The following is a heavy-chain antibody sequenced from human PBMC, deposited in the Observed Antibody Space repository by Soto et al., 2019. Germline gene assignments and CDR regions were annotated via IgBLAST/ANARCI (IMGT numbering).Heavy chain of an antibody. CDR3: ARIYCSTSNCNYYYYMDV. CDR1: GGSISNYY. D-gene: IGHD2-2*01. CDR2: IYYSGST. V-gene: IGHV4-59*01. Sequence: QVQLQESGPGLVKPSETLSLTCTVSGGSISNYYWSWIRQPPGKGLKWIGYIYYSGSTNYNPSLTSRGTISLDTSKNQFSLKLSSVTAADTAVYYCARIYCSTSNCNYYYYMDVWGKGTTVTVSS. J-gene: IGHJ6*03.